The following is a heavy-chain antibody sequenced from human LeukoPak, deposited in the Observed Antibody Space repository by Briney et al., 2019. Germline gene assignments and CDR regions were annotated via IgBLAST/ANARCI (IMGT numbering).Heavy chain of an antibody. Sequence: PGGSLRLSCAASGFTFSDYYMNWIRQAPGKGLEWISYISSSGNTIYYADSVKGRFTISRDNAKNSLYLQMNSLRAEDTAVYYCASGLSTVTVPFDYWGQGTLVTVSS. CDR1: GFTFSDYY. D-gene: IGHD4-17*01. V-gene: IGHV3-11*01. CDR3: ASGLSTVTVPFDY. CDR2: ISSSGNTI. J-gene: IGHJ4*02.